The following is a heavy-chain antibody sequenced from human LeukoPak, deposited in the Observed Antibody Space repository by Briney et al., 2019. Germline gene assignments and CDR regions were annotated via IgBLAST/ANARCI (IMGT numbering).Heavy chain of an antibody. V-gene: IGHV6-1*01. J-gene: IGHJ4*02. Sequence: SQTLSLTCAISGDSVSSNSAAWNWIRQSPSRGLEWLGSTYYRSKWYNDYAVSVRSRITINPDTSKNQFSLQLNSVTPEDTAVYYCARTKTGDTAMVYFDYWGQGTLVTVSS. CDR1: GDSVSSNSAA. D-gene: IGHD5-18*01. CDR3: ARTKTGDTAMVYFDY. CDR2: TYYRSKWYN.